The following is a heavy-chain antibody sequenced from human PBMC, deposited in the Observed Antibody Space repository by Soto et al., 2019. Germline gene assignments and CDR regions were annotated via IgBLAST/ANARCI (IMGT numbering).Heavy chain of an antibody. CDR2: ISGSGGST. D-gene: IGHD3-3*01. Sequence: PGGSLRLSCAASGFTFSSYAMSWVRQAPGKGLEWVSAISGSGGSTYYADSVKGRFTISRDNSKNTLYLQMNSLRAEDTAVYYCAKEGVEYYDFWCVYYYPYYYDGTDVCGQGTTVIVSS. CDR3: AKEGVEYYDFWCVYYYPYYYDGTDV. J-gene: IGHJ6*02. V-gene: IGHV3-23*01. CDR1: GFTFSSYA.